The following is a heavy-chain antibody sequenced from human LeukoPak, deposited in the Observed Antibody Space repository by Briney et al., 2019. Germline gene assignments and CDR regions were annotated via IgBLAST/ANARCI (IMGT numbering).Heavy chain of an antibody. CDR2: ISYDGSNK. D-gene: IGHD2-15*01. Sequence: GGSLRLSCAASGFTFRSYAMSWVRQAPGKGLEWVAVISYDGSNKYYADSVKGRFTISRDNSKNTLYLQMNSLRAEDTAVYYCAKGREDIVDYWGQGTLVTVSS. CDR3: AKGREDIVDY. J-gene: IGHJ4*02. V-gene: IGHV3-30*18. CDR1: GFTFRSYA.